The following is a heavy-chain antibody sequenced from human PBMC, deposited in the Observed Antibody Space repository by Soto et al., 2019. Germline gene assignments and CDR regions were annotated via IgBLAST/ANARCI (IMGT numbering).Heavy chain of an antibody. Sequence: QLQLQESGPGLVRPSETLSLTCTVTGGSITISSHYWGWVRQPPGKGLEWIGAIFYSGNTYDNPSIHSRVTMSVDTSKNQFSLRLTSVTAADTAVYYCARLWSYDASGWGHFYFDYRGQGTLVTVPS. CDR1: GGSITISSHY. J-gene: IGHJ4*02. CDR3: ARLWSYDASGWGHFYFDY. V-gene: IGHV4-39*01. D-gene: IGHD3-22*01. CDR2: IFYSGNT.